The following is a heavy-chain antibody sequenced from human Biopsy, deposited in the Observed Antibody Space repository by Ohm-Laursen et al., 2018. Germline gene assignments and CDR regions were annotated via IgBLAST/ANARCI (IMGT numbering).Heavy chain of an antibody. CDR2: IYSSGGT. Sequence: GTLSLTCNVSGGSLSLSYWSWIRQPPGKGLEWIGYIYSSGGTDYNPSLKSRVTISLDTSKNQFSLTLTPVTVADTAIYYCARRPYTRDNWFDPWGQGTLVTVSS. J-gene: IGHJ5*02. CDR1: GGSLSLSY. CDR3: ARRPYTRDNWFDP. V-gene: IGHV4-4*08. D-gene: IGHD2-2*01.